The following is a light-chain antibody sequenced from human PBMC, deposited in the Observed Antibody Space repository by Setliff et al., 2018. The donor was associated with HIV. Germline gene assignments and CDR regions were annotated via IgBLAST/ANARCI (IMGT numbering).Light chain of an antibody. CDR1: SSDIGGHNL. CDR3: CSYSRSTVPYV. CDR2: NVY. Sequence: QSALTQVASVSGSLGQLITISCTGSSSDIGGHNLVPWFRVDPGKAPKLIIYNVYLLASGVSPRFSASKSGNTASLTIFGLQSEDEGDYYCCSYSRSTVPYVFGSGTKVTVL. V-gene: IGLV2-23*02. J-gene: IGLJ1*01.